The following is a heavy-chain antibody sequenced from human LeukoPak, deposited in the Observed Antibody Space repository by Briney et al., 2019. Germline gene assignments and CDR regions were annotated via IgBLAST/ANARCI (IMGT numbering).Heavy chain of an antibody. CDR2: LNEDGSKR. J-gene: IGHJ4*02. CDR1: GFTFSSYW. D-gene: IGHD5-18*01. CDR3: ARAVTSMDGY. V-gene: IGHV3-7*03. Sequence: GGSLRLSCAASGFTFSSYWMTWVRQAPGKGLKWVASLNEDGSKRSYVGSVKGRFTISRDNAQKSVYLQMNSLTAEDTAVYYCARAVTSMDGYWGQGTLVTVSS.